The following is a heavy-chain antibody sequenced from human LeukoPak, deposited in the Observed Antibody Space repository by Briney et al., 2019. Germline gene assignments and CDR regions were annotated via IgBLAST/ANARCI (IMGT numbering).Heavy chain of an antibody. D-gene: IGHD5-18*01. J-gene: IGHJ4*02. CDR3: ARDYGAMAFDY. CDR1: GGTFSSYA. V-gene: IGHV1-69*05. Sequence: ASVKVSCKASGGTFSSYAISWGRQAPGQGLEWMGRIIPIFGTANYAQKFQGRVTITTDESTSPAYMELSSLRSEDTAVYYCARDYGAMAFDYWGQGTLVTVSS. CDR2: IIPIFGTA.